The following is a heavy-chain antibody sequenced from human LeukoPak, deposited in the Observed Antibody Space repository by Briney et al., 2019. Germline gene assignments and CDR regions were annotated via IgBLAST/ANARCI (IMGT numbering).Heavy chain of an antibody. D-gene: IGHD3-10*01. CDR1: GFTFSSYA. V-gene: IGHV3-30*04. CDR2: ISYDGSNK. CDR3: AKVVPMVRGVTFSLSHFDY. Sequence: GGSLRLSCAASGFTFSSYAMHWVRQAPGKGLEWVAVISYDGSNKYYADSVKGRFTISRDNSKNTLYRQMNSLRAEDTAVYYCAKVVPMVRGVTFSLSHFDYWGQGTLVTVSS. J-gene: IGHJ4*02.